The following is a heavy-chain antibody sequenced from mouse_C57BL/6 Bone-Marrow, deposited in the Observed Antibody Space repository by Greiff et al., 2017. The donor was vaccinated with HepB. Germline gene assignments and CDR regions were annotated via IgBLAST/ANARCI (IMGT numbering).Heavy chain of an antibody. Sequence: VQLQQSGAELVKPGASVKLSCTASGFNIKDYYMHWVKQRTEQGLEWIGRIDPEDGETKYAPKFQGKATITADTSSNTAYLQLSSLTTEDSAIYYCARRLPLTGTYFDYWGQGTTLTVSS. CDR1: GFNIKDYY. D-gene: IGHD4-1*01. CDR3: ARRLPLTGTYFDY. J-gene: IGHJ2*01. V-gene: IGHV14-2*01. CDR2: IDPEDGET.